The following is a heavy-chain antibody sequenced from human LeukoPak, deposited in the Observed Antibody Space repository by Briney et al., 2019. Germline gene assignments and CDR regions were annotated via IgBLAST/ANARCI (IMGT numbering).Heavy chain of an antibody. J-gene: IGHJ4*02. CDR3: ARYEGGPGFDY. V-gene: IGHV3-21*01. CDR2: ISSSSSYI. Sequence: GGSLRLSCAASGFTFSSYVMNWVRQAPGKGLEWVSSISSSSSYIYYADSVKGRLTISRDNAKNSLCLQMNSLRAEDTAVYYCARYEGGPGFDYWGPGTLVAVSS. D-gene: IGHD3-16*01. CDR1: GFTFSSYV.